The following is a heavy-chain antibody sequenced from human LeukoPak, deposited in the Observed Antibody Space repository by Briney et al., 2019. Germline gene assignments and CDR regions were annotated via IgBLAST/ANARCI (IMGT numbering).Heavy chain of an antibody. CDR3: GRPFMVPGVIID. Sequence: SETLSLTCAVYGGSFSGYYWSWIRQPPGKGLEWLGEINHSGSTNYNPSLKSRVTISVDTSKNQFSLKLRSVTAADTAVFYCGRPFMVPGVIIDWGQGTLDTVSS. CDR2: INHSGST. CDR1: GGSFSGYY. V-gene: IGHV4-34*01. D-gene: IGHD3-10*01. J-gene: IGHJ4*02.